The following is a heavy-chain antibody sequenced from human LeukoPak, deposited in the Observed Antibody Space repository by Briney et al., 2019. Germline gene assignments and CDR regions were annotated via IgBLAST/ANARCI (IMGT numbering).Heavy chain of an antibody. CDR2: INPNSGDT. CDR3: ARLSSSWNYYMDV. CDR1: GYTFTGYY. J-gene: IGHJ6*03. D-gene: IGHD6-13*01. V-gene: IGHV1-2*02. Sequence: ASVKVSCKASGYTFTGYYMHWVRQAPGQGLEWMGWINPNSGDTNYAQKLQGRVTMTTDTSTSTAYMELRSLRSDDTAVYYCARLSSSWNYYMDVWGKGTTVTISS.